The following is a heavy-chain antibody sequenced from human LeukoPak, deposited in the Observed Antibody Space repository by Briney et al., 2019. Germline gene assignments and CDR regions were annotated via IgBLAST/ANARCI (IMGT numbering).Heavy chain of an antibody. J-gene: IGHJ4*02. Sequence: GGSLRLSCVVSGFTFSTSAMSWVRQAPGKGLEWVSGISESGGSTYYADSVKGRFTSSRDNSKSTLYLQLNSLRAEDTAIYYCAKGIHSTGYYPFDYWGQGTLVIVSS. V-gene: IGHV3-23*01. D-gene: IGHD3-22*01. CDR3: AKGIHSTGYYPFDY. CDR1: GFTFSTSA. CDR2: ISESGGST.